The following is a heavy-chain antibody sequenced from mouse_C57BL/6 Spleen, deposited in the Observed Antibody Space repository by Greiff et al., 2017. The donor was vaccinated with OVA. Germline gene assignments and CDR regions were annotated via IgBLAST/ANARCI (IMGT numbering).Heavy chain of an antibody. CDR2: INPSNGGT. CDR1: GYTFTSYW. CDR3: ERWGGDYDGRAWFAY. D-gene: IGHD2-4*01. Sequence: QVQLQQSGTELVKPGASVKLSCKASGYTFTSYWMHWVKQRPGQGLEWIGNINPSNGGTNYNEKFKSKATLTVDKSSSTAYMQLSSLTSEDSAVYYCERWGGDYDGRAWFAYWGQGTLVTVSA. J-gene: IGHJ3*01. V-gene: IGHV1-53*01.